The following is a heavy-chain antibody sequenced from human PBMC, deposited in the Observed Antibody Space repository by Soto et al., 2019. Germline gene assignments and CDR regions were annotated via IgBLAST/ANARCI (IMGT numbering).Heavy chain of an antibody. Sequence: QVQLLESGGGVVQPGRSLRLSCAASGFPFSNNGMHWVRQAPGKGLEWVAVISYDASHKYYADSVKGRFNISRDTSKTTLYLQMNGLRVAVTAVSYCAKDTDSGDFDVWGQGTQVTVSS. CDR3: AKDTDSGDFDV. V-gene: IGHV3-30*18. CDR2: ISYDASHK. J-gene: IGHJ3*01. D-gene: IGHD2-21*01. CDR1: GFPFSNNG.